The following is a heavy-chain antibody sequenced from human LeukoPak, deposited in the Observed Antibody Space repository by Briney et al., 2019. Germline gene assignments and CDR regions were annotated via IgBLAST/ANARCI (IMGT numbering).Heavy chain of an antibody. J-gene: IGHJ4*02. CDR1: VFTFSAYG. D-gene: IGHD2-21*02. V-gene: IGHV3-23*01. CDR3: AKDGTGCGGDCYSDY. Sequence: GGSLRLSCAASVFTFSAYGMSWFRQAPGRGLEWVSAINYSSGNTYYADSVKGRFTISRDNSKNTLYLQINSLRAEDTPLYYCAKDGTGCGGDCYSDYWGQGTLVTVSS. CDR2: INYSSGNT.